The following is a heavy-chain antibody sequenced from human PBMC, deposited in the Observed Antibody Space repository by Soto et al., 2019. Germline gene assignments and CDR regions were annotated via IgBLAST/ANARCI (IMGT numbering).Heavy chain of an antibody. J-gene: IGHJ6*03. Sequence: QVQLVQSGAEVKEPGASVKVSCKASGYAFNNYDINGVRQAPGQGLEWMGWVNPKSANTGYAPKFPGRVTMTRDPSITTAYMELTGLTSEDTAVYFCAREAVGKDYMDVWGKWTTVSVSS. CDR1: GYAFNNYD. D-gene: IGHD1-26*01. CDR3: AREAVGKDYMDV. V-gene: IGHV1-8*01. CDR2: VNPKSANT.